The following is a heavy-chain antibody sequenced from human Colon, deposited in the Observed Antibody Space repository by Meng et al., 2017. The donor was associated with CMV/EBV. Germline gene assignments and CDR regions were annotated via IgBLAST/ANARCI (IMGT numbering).Heavy chain of an antibody. V-gene: IGHV3-15*07. CDR2: IKTKGEGGPT. J-gene: IGHJ4*02. CDR3: TTGSVEGY. D-gene: IGHD4-23*01. CDR1: GLTISNAW. Sequence: LSCAASGLTISNAWMNWVRQATGKGLEWVGRIKTKGEGGPTDYPAPVKGRFTISRDDSKNTLHLQMNSLKIEDTAVYFCTTGSVEGYWGQGTLVTVSS.